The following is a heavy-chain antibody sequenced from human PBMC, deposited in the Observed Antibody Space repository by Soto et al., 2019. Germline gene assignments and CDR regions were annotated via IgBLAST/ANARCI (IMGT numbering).Heavy chain of an antibody. D-gene: IGHD5-12*01. J-gene: IGHJ4*02. CDR3: ATSFRGYRRSFDY. CDR2: INHSGST. V-gene: IGHV4-34*01. Sequence: QVQLQQWGAGLLKPSETLSLTCAVYGGSFSGYYWSWIRQPPGKGLEWIGEINHSGSTNYNPSLKSRVTISVDTSKNQFSLKLSSVTAADTAVYYCATSFRGYRRSFDYGGQGTLVTVSS. CDR1: GGSFSGYY.